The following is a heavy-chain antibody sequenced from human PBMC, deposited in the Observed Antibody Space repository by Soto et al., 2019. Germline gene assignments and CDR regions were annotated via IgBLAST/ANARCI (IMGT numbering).Heavy chain of an antibody. V-gene: IGHV1-2*02. CDR1: GYTFTGYY. CDR2: INPNSGGT. Sequence: ASVKVSCKASGYTFTGYYMHWVRQAPGQGLEWMGWINPNSGGTNYAQKFQGRVTMTRDTSISTAYMELSRLRSDDTAVYYCARWGDIVVVPAYYFDYWGQGTLVTVSS. D-gene: IGHD2-2*01. CDR3: ARWGDIVVVPAYYFDY. J-gene: IGHJ4*02.